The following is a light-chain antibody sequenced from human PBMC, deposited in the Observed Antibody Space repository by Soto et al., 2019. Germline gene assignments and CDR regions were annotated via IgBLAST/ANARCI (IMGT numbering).Light chain of an antibody. V-gene: IGLV3-21*02. Sequence: SYELTQPPSVSVAPGQTARITCGGNNLGSKSVHWYQKRPGKAPVLVVYDDSDRPSGIPERFSGSNSGNTATLTISRVEAGDEADYYCQVWDSSSDPFGTGTKLTVL. CDR3: QVWDSSSDP. CDR1: NLGSKS. J-gene: IGLJ1*01. CDR2: DDS.